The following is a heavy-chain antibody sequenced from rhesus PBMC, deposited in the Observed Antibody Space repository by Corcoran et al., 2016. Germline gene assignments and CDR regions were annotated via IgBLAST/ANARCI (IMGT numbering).Heavy chain of an antibody. Sequence: QVQLQESGPGLVKPSETLSLTCTVSGGSISGYYWSWIRQPPGKGLEWSGNIDGNIAGTNYTPSLKSRVTISKDTSKNQFSLKLSSVTAADTAVYYCARRRSFDSWGQGVVVTVSS. V-gene: IGHV4-81*01. CDR1: GGSISGYY. CDR2: IDGNIAGT. D-gene: IGHD2-39*01. J-gene: IGHJ6*01. CDR3: ARRRSFDS.